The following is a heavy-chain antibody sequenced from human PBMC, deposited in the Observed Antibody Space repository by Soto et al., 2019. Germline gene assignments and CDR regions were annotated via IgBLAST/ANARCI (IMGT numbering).Heavy chain of an antibody. CDR3: ARDDRPYQPLYGMDV. V-gene: IGHV1-69*06. J-gene: IGHJ6*02. CDR1: GGTFSSYA. Sequence: QVQLVQSGAEVKKPGSSVKVSCTASGGTFSSYAISWVRQAPGQGLEWMGGIIPIFGTANYAQKFQGRVTITADKSTSTAYVELSSLRSEDTAGYYCARDDRPYQPLYGMDVWGQGTTVTVSS. D-gene: IGHD2-2*01. CDR2: IIPIFGTA.